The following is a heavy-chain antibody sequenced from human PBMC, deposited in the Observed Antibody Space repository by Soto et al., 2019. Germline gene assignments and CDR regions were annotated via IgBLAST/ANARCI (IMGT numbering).Heavy chain of an antibody. V-gene: IGHV3-7*01. CDR2: IKQDGSEK. J-gene: IGHJ6*03. CDR1: GFTFSSYW. D-gene: IGHD2-15*01. Sequence: GGSLRLSCAASGFTFSSYWMSWVRQAPGKGLEWVANIKQDGSEKYYVDSVKGRFTISRDNAKNSLYLQMNSLRAEDTAVYYCARDGNDIVVVVAAISYYYMDVWGKGTTVTVSS. CDR3: ARDGNDIVVVVAAISYYYMDV.